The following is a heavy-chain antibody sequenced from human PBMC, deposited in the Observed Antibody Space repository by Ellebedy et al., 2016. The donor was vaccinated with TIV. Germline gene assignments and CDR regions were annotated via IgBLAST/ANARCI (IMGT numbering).Heavy chain of an antibody. D-gene: IGHD6-19*01. CDR3: TKRGVGWAAFDI. CDR2: SGAAGDT. CDR1: GFSLTGSD. Sequence: PGGSLRLSCAASGFSLTGSDLHWVRRPAGKGLEWVSASGAAGDTYYPDSVKGRFTISRDNSQDTVHLQMNSLRAEDTAVYYCTKRGVGWAAFDIWGPGTMVTVSS. J-gene: IGHJ3*02. V-gene: IGHV3-13*01.